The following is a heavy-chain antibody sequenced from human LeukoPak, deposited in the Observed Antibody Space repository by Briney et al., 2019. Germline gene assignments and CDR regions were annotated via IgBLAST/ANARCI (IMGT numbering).Heavy chain of an antibody. CDR1: GFTFSSYS. D-gene: IGHD3-22*01. CDR2: ISSSSSYI. Sequence: GGSLRLSCAASGFTFSSYSMNWVRQAPGKGLEWVSSISSSSSYIYYADSVKGRFTISRDNAKNSLYLQMNSLRAEDTAVYYCARDPQDYDSSGYLYWGQGTLVTVSS. J-gene: IGHJ4*02. V-gene: IGHV3-21*01. CDR3: ARDPQDYDSSGYLY.